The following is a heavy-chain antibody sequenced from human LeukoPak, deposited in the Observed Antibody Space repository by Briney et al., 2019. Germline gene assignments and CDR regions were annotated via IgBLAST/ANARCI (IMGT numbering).Heavy chain of an antibody. CDR1: GFTFSGSA. CDR3: ARGRSSMVRGYYYYYMDV. J-gene: IGHJ6*03. D-gene: IGHD3-10*01. CDR2: IYHSGST. V-gene: IGHV4-4*02. Sequence: NTGGSLRLSCAASGFTFSGSAMHWVRQAPGKGLEWIGEIYHSGSTNYNPSLKSRVTISVDKSKNQFSLKLSSVTAADTAVCYCARGRSSMVRGYYYYYMDVWGKGTTVTISS.